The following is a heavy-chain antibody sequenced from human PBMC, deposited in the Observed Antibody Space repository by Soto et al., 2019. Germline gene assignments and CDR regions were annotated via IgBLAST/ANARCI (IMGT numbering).Heavy chain of an antibody. CDR1: GGSISSYY. Sequence: QVQLQESGPGLVKPSETLSLTCTVSGGSISSYYWSWIRQPPGKGLEWIGYIYYSGSTNYNPSLKGRVTISVDTSKNPFSLKLGSVTAADTAVYYCARRYGVYFDYWGQGTLVTVSS. V-gene: IGHV4-59*08. J-gene: IGHJ4*02. CDR3: ARRYGVYFDY. D-gene: IGHD4-17*01. CDR2: IYYSGST.